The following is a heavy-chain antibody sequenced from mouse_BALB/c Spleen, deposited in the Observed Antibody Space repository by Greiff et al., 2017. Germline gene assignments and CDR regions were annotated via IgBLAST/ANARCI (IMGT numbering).Heavy chain of an antibody. Sequence: EVQLQQSGPELMKPGASVKISCKASGYSFTSYYMHWVKQSHGKSLEWIGYIDPFNGGTSYNQKFKGKATLTVDKSSSTAYMHLSSLTSEDSAVYYCARSQRRGNYYAMDYWGQGTSVTVSS. V-gene: IGHV1S135*01. CDR2: IDPFNGGT. CDR3: ARSQRRGNYYAMDY. J-gene: IGHJ4*01. CDR1: GYSFTSYY. D-gene: IGHD6-1*01.